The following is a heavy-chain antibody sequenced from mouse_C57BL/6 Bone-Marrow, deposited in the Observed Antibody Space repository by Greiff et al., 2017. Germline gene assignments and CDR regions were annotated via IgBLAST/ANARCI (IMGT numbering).Heavy chain of an antibody. CDR3: AREVSCYYGSSWFAY. Sequence: QVQLQQSGAELARPGASVKLSCKASGYTFTSYGISWVKQRTGQGLEWIGEIYPRSGNTYYNEKFKGKATLTADKSSSTAYMELRSLTSEDSAVYFCAREVSCYYGSSWFAYWGQGTLVTVSA. CDR2: IYPRSGNT. V-gene: IGHV1-81*01. J-gene: IGHJ3*01. D-gene: IGHD1-1*01. CDR1: GYTFTSYG.